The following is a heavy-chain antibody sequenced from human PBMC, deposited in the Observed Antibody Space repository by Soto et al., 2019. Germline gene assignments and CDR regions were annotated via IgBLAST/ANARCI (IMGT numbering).Heavy chain of an antibody. Sequence: QVKLQESGPGVEKPSATLSLTCAASGGSISNNRWWTWVRQAPGKGLEWSGEIHDRGSTNYNLSLKTRATVSIDRSKNQFSLEMRAVTAADTAVYYCAGQWAAGYGAFEPWGQGTLVTVSS. CDR1: GGSISNNRW. CDR3: AGQWAAGYGAFEP. V-gene: IGHV4-4*02. D-gene: IGHD3-9*01. CDR2: IHDRGST. J-gene: IGHJ5*02.